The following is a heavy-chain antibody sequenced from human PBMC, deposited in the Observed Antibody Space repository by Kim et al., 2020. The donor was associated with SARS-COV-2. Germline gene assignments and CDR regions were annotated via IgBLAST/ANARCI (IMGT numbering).Heavy chain of an antibody. CDR1: GFTFSSYA. J-gene: IGHJ4*02. D-gene: IGHD3-10*01. Sequence: GGSLRLSCAASGFTFSSYAMHWVRQAPGKGLEWVAVISYDGSNKYYADSVKGRFTISRDNSKNTLYLKMNSLRAEDTAVYYCARGPRRGSGSYSVDYWCQGTLVTVSS. CDR2: ISYDGSNK. V-gene: IGHV3-30*04. CDR3: ARGPRRGSGSYSVDY.